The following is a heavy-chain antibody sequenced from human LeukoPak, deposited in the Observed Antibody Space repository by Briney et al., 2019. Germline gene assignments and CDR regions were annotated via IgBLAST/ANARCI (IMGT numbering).Heavy chain of an antibody. V-gene: IGHV1-69*01. Sequence: SVKLSCKASGGTFSSYAISWVRQAPGQGLEWMGGIIPIFGTANYAQKFQGRVTITADESTSTAYMELSSLRSEDTAVYYCRIVVVGATIDYWGQGTLGTVSS. J-gene: IGHJ4*02. D-gene: IGHD2-15*01. CDR3: RIVVVGATIDY. CDR1: GGTFSSYA. CDR2: IIPIFGTA.